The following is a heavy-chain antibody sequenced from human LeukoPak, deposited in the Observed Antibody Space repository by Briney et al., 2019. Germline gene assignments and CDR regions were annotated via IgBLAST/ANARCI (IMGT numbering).Heavy chain of an antibody. CDR3: AHRDTAMVRVDY. CDR1: GFTFRDAG. V-gene: IGHV3-15*01. D-gene: IGHD5-18*01. Sequence: GGSLRLSCAASGFTFRDAGMSWVRQAPGKGLEWVGRIKSKTDGGTTDYAAPVKGRFTISRDDSKNTLYLQMSSLKTEDTAVYFCAHRDTAMVRVDYWDQGTLVTVSS. J-gene: IGHJ4*02. CDR2: IKSKTDGGTT.